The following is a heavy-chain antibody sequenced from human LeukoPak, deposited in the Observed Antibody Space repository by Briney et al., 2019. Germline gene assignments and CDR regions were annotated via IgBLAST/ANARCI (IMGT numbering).Heavy chain of an antibody. D-gene: IGHD3-16*01. CDR3: ARVGRGDHTWGSYSFDS. J-gene: IGHJ4*02. V-gene: IGHV4-59*01. CDR2: ISYSGGI. CDR1: RDSISSYY. Sequence: PSETLSLTCKVSRDSISSYYWSWIRQAPGKGLDWIGYISYSGGIMYNPSLKSRVTMSINTSKNQFSLELTSVTAADTAVYYCARVGRGDHTWGSYSFDSWGQGTLVTVSS.